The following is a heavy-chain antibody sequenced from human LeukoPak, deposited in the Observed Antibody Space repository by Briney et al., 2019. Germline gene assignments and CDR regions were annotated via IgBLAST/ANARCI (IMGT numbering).Heavy chain of an antibody. J-gene: IGHJ5*01. CDR3: ARGLSRYSSGNCYEPNWLDS. D-gene: IGHD2-2*01. CDR2: MDPNRGNT. CDR1: GYTFTGYY. Sequence: ASVKVSCKASGYTFTGYYMHWVRQAPGQGLEWMGWMDPNRGNTGYAQKFQGRVTMARSTSVSTAYMELSSLTSEDTAVYYCARGLSRYSSGNCYEPNWLDSWGQGTLVTVSS. V-gene: IGHV1-8*02.